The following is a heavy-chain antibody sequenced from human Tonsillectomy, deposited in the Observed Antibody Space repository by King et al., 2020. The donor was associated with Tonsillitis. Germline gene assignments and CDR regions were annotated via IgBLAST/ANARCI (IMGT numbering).Heavy chain of an antibody. CDR2: IYSSGST. CDR1: GFTVSSNY. D-gene: IGHD3-3*01. Sequence: VQLVESGGGLVQPGGSLRLSCAASGFTVSSNYMTWVRQAPGKGLEWVSIIYSSGSTYYADSVKGRFTISRHNSKNTVYLQMNSLRAEDTAVYYCARDFWSGLGVFVIWGQGTMVTVSS. V-gene: IGHV3-53*04. CDR3: ARDFWSGLGVFVI. J-gene: IGHJ3*02.